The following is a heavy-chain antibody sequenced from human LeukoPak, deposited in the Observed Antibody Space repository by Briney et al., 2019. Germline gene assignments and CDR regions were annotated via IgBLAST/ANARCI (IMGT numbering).Heavy chain of an antibody. Sequence: ASVKVSCKASGYTFTSYYMHWVRQAPGQGLEWMGIINPSGGGTSYAQKFQGRVTMTRNTSISTAYMELSSLRSEDTAVYYCARSLVGATTYYFDYWGQGTLVTVSS. J-gene: IGHJ4*02. CDR1: GYTFTSYY. CDR3: ARSLVGATTYYFDY. CDR2: INPSGGGT. D-gene: IGHD1-26*01. V-gene: IGHV1-46*01.